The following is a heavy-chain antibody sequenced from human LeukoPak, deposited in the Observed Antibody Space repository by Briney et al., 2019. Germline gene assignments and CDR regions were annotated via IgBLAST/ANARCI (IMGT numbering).Heavy chain of an antibody. D-gene: IGHD5-24*01. Sequence: ASVKVSCKASGYTFTGYYMHWVRQAPGQGLEWMGWINPNSGGTNYAQKFQGRVTMTRDTSISTAYMELSRLRSGDTAVYYCARVDGRWLKYGGFDYWGKGTLAT. V-gene: IGHV1-2*02. CDR3: ARVDGRWLKYGGFDY. J-gene: IGHJ4*02. CDR1: GYTFTGYY. CDR2: INPNSGGT.